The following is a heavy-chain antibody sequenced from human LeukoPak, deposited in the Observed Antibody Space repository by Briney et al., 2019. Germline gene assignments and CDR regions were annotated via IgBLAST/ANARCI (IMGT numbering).Heavy chain of an antibody. J-gene: IGHJ4*02. D-gene: IGHD4-11*01. V-gene: IGHV3-23*01. CDR2: ISGSGGST. Sequence: GGSLRLSCAASGFTFSSYAMSWVLQAPGKGLEWVSAISGSGGSTYYADSVKGRFTISRDNSKNTLYLQMNSLRAEDTAVYYCTKILIGLDDYSNYEGDWGQGTLVTVSS. CDR1: GFTFSSYA. CDR3: TKILIGLDDYSNYEGD.